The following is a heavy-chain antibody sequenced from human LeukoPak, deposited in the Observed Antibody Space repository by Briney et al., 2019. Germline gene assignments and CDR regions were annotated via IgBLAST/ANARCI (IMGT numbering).Heavy chain of an antibody. V-gene: IGHV3-30*18. J-gene: IGHJ5*02. D-gene: IGHD2-15*01. CDR3: AKGLASRDCSGGSCYGWFDP. CDR1: GFTFSSYG. Sequence: GGSLRLSCAASGFTFSSYGMHWVRQAPGKGLEWVAVISYDGSNKYYADSVKGRFTISRDNSKNTLYLQMNSLRAEDTAVYYCAKGLASRDCSGGSCYGWFDPWGQGTLVTVSS. CDR2: ISYDGSNK.